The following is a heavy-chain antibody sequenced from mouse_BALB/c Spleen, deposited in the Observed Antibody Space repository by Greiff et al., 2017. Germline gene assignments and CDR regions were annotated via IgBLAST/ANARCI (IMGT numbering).Heavy chain of an antibody. Sequence: QVQLKESGAELAKPGASVKMSCKASGYTFTSYWMHWVKQRPGQGLEWIGYINPSTGYTEYNQKFKDKATLTADKSSSTAYMQLSSLTSEDSAVYYCARFDGYYEGYAMDYWGQGTSVTVSS. CDR3: ARFDGYYEGYAMDY. CDR1: GYTFTSYW. J-gene: IGHJ4*01. D-gene: IGHD2-3*01. V-gene: IGHV1-7*01. CDR2: INPSTGYT.